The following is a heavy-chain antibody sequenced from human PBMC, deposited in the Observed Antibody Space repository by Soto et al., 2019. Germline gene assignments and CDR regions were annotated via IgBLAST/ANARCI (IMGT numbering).Heavy chain of an antibody. CDR2: VNEDGSEK. J-gene: IGHJ4*02. CDR1: GFSFSGNW. Sequence: GGSLRLSCAASGFSFSGNWMTWVRQDPGKGLEWVANVNEDGSEKNYVDSVKGRFTISRDNAKNSLYLQVNSLTDADTAVYYCARLRSGWSIDYWGQGALVTVSS. CDR3: ARLRSGWSIDY. D-gene: IGHD6-19*01. V-gene: IGHV3-7*03.